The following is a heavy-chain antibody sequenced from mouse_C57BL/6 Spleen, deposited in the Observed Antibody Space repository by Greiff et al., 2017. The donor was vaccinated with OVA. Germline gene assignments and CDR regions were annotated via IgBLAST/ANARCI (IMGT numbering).Heavy chain of an antibody. CDR2: IRNKANGYTT. CDR1: GFTFTDYY. Sequence: EVKLVESGGGLVQPGGSLSLSCAASGFTFTDYYMSWVRQPPGKALEWLGFIRNKANGYTTEYSASVKGRFTISRDNSQSILYLQMNALRAEDSAPYYCARFREGYFDYWGQGTTRTVSS. CDR3: ARFREGYFDY. V-gene: IGHV7-3*01. J-gene: IGHJ2*01.